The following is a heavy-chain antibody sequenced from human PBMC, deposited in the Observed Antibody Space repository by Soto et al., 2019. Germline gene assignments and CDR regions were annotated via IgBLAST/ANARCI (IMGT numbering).Heavy chain of an antibody. CDR1: GFTFSDYY. CDR3: ARDHYGDYGNAFDI. J-gene: IGHJ3*02. CDR2: ISSSGSTI. D-gene: IGHD4-17*01. Sequence: GGSLRLSCAASGFTFSDYYMSWIRQAPGKGLEWVSYISSSGSTIYYADSVKGRFTISRDNAKNSLYLQMNSLRAEDTAVYYWARDHYGDYGNAFDIWGQGTMVTVSS. V-gene: IGHV3-11*01.